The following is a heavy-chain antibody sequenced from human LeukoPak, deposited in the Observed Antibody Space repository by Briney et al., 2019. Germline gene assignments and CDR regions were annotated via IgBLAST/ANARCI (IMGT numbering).Heavy chain of an antibody. V-gene: IGHV1-18*04. CDR3: ARDQDILTGYPGFFDF. D-gene: IGHD3-9*01. CDR2: ISAYNGNT. CDR1: GYTFTGYY. J-gene: IGHJ4*01. Sequence: ASVKVSCKASGYTFTGYYMHWVRQAPGQGLEWVGWISAYNGNTNYVQKLQGRVTMTRDTSTSTAYMELRSLRSDDTAVYYCARDQDILTGYPGFFDFWGQGTLVTVSS.